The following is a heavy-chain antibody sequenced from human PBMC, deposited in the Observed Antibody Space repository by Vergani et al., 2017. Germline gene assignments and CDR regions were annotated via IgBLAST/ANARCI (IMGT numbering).Heavy chain of an antibody. CDR1: GFTFSSYA. V-gene: IGHV3-30*01. Sequence: QVQLVESGGGVVQPGRSLRLSCAASGFTFSSYAMHLVRQAPGRGLEWVAVISYDGSNKYYADSMKGRFTISRDNSKNTLYLQMNSLGAEDTAVYYCAREGSSGWYDAFDIWGQGTMVTVSS. CDR2: ISYDGSNK. D-gene: IGHD6-19*01. CDR3: AREGSSGWYDAFDI. J-gene: IGHJ3*02.